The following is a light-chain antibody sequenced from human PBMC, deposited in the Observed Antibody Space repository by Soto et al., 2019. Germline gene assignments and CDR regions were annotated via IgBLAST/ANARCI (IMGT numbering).Light chain of an antibody. CDR1: QSVSSN. CDR2: GAS. Sequence: EIVMTQSPATLSVSPGERATLSSRPSQSVSSNLAWYQQKPGQAPRLLIYGASTRATGIPARFSGSGSGTEFTLTISSLQSEDFAVYYCQQYNNWPETFGQGTKV. V-gene: IGKV3-15*01. J-gene: IGKJ1*01. CDR3: QQYNNWPET.